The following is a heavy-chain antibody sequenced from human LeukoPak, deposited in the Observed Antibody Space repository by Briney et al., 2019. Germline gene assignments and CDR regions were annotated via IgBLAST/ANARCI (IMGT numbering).Heavy chain of an antibody. V-gene: IGHV1-18*01. CDR1: GYTFTSYR. J-gene: IGHJ3*02. CDR3: ARGGRWELPRPYAFDI. D-gene: IGHD1-26*01. Sequence: GASVNVSCKASGYTFTSYRISWVRQAPGQGLEWMGWISAYNGHTKYAQKFQGRVTMATDTSTSTAYMELRSLRSDDTVLYYCARGGRWELPRPYAFDIWGQGTMVTVSS. CDR2: ISAYNGHT.